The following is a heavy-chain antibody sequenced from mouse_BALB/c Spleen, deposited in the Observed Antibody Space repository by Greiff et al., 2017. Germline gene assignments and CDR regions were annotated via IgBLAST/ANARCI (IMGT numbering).Heavy chain of an antibody. J-gene: IGHJ3*01. Sequence: EVKVEESGGGLVQPGGSLRLSCATSGFTFTDYYMSWVRQPPGKALEWLGFIRNKANGYTTEYSASVKGRFTISRDNSQSILYLQMNTLRAEDSATYYCAREGTGAFAYWGQGTLVTVSA. D-gene: IGHD4-1*01. V-gene: IGHV7-3*02. CDR2: IRNKANGYTT. CDR1: GFTFTDYY. CDR3: AREGTGAFAY.